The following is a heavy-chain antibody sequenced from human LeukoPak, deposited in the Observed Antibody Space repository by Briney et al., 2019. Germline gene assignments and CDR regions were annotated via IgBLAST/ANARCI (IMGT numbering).Heavy chain of an antibody. CDR3: ARGQVPAARGYNWFDP. Sequence: SETLSLTCAVYGWSFNDYYWNWIRQPPGKGLEWIGEINARGDTSYNPSLKSRVTISVDTSKKQSSLRLTSMIAADTALYYCARGQVPAARGYNWFDPWGQGTLVTVSS. CDR1: GWSFNDYY. V-gene: IGHV4-34*01. CDR2: INARGDT. J-gene: IGHJ5*02. D-gene: IGHD2-2*01.